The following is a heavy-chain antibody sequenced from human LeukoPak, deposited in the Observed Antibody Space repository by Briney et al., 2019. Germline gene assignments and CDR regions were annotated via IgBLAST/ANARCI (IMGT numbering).Heavy chain of an antibody. CDR3: ARRSKYSSNDNWFDT. CDR2: IYPGDSDT. J-gene: IGHJ5*02. Sequence: GESLKISCKGSGYRFTTYWIGWVRQMPGKGLEWMGIIYPGDSDTRFSPSFQGQVPISVDQSLSTAYLQWSSLKASDSAMYNCARRSKYSSNDNWFDTWGKGTLVTDSS. CDR1: GYRFTTYW. V-gene: IGHV5-51*01. D-gene: IGHD6-13*01.